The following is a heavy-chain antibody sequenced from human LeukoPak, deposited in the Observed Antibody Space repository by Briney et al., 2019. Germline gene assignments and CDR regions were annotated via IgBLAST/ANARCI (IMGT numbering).Heavy chain of an antibody. J-gene: IGHJ6*03. D-gene: IGHD3-3*01. CDR2: ISYDGSNK. CDR1: GFTFSSYA. CDR3: ARDPGYDFWSDGYMDV. Sequence: GGSLRLSCAASGFTFSSYAMHWVRQAPGKGLEWVAVISYDGSNKYYADSVKGRFTISRDNSKNTLYLQMNSLRAEDTAVYYCARDPGYDFWSDGYMDVWGKGTTVTVSS. V-gene: IGHV3-30*04.